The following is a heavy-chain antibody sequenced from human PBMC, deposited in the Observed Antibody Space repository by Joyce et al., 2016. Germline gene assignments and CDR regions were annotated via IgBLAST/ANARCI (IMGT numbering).Heavy chain of an antibody. V-gene: IGHV3-23*01. J-gene: IGHJ4*02. CDR1: GFTFTNYV. D-gene: IGHD1-1*01. CDR3: ARTSSLFDS. Sequence: EVQLLESGGGLVQPGGSLRLSCAASGFTFTNYVMTWVRQAPGKGLEWVSSISTNGSGTYYTDSVKGRFTISRDNSKNTLYLQMNSLRAEDTALYYCARTSSLFDSWGQGTLVTVSS. CDR2: ISTNGSGT.